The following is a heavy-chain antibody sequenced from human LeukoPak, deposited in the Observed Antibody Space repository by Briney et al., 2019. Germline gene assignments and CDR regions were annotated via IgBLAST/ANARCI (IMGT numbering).Heavy chain of an antibody. Sequence: SETLSLTCTVSGGSISSGGYYWSWIRQHPGKGLEWIGYIYYSGSTYYNPSLKSRVTISVDTSKNQSSLKLSSVTAADTAVYYCARGPYDFWSGQYYYYYMDVWGKGTTVTVSS. V-gene: IGHV4-31*03. CDR3: ARGPYDFWSGQYYYYYMDV. CDR1: GGSISSGGYY. CDR2: IYYSGST. J-gene: IGHJ6*03. D-gene: IGHD3-3*01.